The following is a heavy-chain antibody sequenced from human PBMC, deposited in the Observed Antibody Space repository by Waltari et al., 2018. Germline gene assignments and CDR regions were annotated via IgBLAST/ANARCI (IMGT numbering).Heavy chain of an antibody. V-gene: IGHV5-10-1*03. Sequence: EVQLVQSGAEVKKPGESLRISCKGSGYNFVNYWITWVPQMPGKGLEGMGTIDPSDSYTNYSPSFRGRVASSVDKSISTAYLQWNSLKASDTAIYYCARLFLSSSSWSHYFDYWGQGTLVTVSS. CDR1: GYNFVNYW. CDR2: IDPSDSYT. D-gene: IGHD6-13*01. J-gene: IGHJ4*02. CDR3: ARLFLSSSSWSHYFDY.